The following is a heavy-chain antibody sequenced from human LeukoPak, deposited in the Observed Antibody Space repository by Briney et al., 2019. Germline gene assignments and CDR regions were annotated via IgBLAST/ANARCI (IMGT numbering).Heavy chain of an antibody. CDR3: ARDGAYYYGSGSYYRQDNWFDP. D-gene: IGHD3-10*01. CDR1: GYTFTSYG. Sequence: ASVEVSCKASGYTFTSYGISWVRQAPGQGLEWMGWISAYNGNTNYAQKLQGRVTMTTDTSTSTAYMELRSLRSDDTAVYYCARDGAYYYGSGSYYRQDNWFDPWGQGTLVTVSS. CDR2: ISAYNGNT. V-gene: IGHV1-18*01. J-gene: IGHJ5*02.